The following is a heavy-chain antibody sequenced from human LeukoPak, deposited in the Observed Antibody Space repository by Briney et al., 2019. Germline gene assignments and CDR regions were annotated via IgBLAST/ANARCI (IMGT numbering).Heavy chain of an antibody. D-gene: IGHD2-2*01. CDR2: ISSSGSTI. CDR3: VKHSAPVLAAARFDY. V-gene: IGHV3-11*01. Sequence: GGSLRLSCAASGFTFSDYYMSWTRQAPGKGLEWVSYISSSGSTIYYADSVKGRFTISRDNSKNTLYLQMNSLRAEDTALYYCVKHSAPVLAAARFDYWGQGNLVTVSS. CDR1: GFTFSDYY. J-gene: IGHJ4*02.